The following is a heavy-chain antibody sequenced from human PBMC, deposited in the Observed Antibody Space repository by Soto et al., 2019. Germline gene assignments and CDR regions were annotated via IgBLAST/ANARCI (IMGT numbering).Heavy chain of an antibody. Sequence: KPXGTLSLTCTVSGGSISSYYWSGIRQPPGKGLEWIGYIYYSGSTNYNPSLKSRVTISVDTSKNQFSLKLSSVTAADTAVYYCARDLGGISYSSSSEAHYYYYGMDVWGQGTTVTVSS. D-gene: IGHD6-6*01. CDR3: ARDLGGISYSSSSEAHYYYYGMDV. V-gene: IGHV4-59*01. CDR1: GGSISSYY. CDR2: IYYSGST. J-gene: IGHJ6*02.